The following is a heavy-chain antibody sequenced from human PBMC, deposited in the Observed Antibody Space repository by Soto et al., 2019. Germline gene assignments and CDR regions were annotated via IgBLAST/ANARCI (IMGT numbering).Heavy chain of an antibody. CDR1: GGSISSGGYS. V-gene: IGHV4-30-2*01. CDR3: ARGMTTVTTYDY. J-gene: IGHJ4*02. Sequence: SETLSLTCAVSGGSISSGGYSWSWIQQPPGKGLEWIGYIYHSGSTYYNPSLKSRVTISVDRSKNQFSLNLSSVTAADTAVYYCARGMTTVTTYDYWGQGTLVTVSS. D-gene: IGHD4-4*01. CDR2: IYHSGST.